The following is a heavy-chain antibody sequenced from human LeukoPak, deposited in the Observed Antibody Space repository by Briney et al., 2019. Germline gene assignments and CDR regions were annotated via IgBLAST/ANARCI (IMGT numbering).Heavy chain of an antibody. CDR3: ARDSAGNDY. Sequence: GGSLRLSVAASGFTFSSYAMSWFRRAPGKGLEWVSAISGSGGSTYYADSVKGRFTISRDNAKNSLYLQMNSLRAEDTAMYYCARDSAGNDYWGQGTLVTVSS. CDR2: ISGSGGST. CDR1: GFTFSSYA. V-gene: IGHV3-23*01. D-gene: IGHD6-13*01. J-gene: IGHJ4*02.